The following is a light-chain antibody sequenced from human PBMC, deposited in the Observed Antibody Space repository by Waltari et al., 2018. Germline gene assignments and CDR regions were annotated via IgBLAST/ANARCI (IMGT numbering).Light chain of an antibody. V-gene: IGLV1-44*01. CDR3: SAWDDGLNGHVV. CDR1: TSNIGSNV. Sequence: QSLLTQPPSVSGTPGQRVTISCSGSTSNIGSNVVSWYQQLPGAAPKLLNHSNNQRPSGVPDRFSGSKSGTSASLARSGLQSADEADYYCSAWDDGLNGHVVFGGGTKLIVL. J-gene: IGLJ2*01. CDR2: SNN.